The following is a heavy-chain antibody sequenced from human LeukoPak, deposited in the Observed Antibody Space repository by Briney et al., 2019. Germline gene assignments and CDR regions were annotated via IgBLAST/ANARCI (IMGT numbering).Heavy chain of an antibody. Sequence: QAGGSLRLSCAASDFSFITYAMSWVRQAPGKGLEWVSAISGSGGSTYYADSVKGRFTISRDNSKNTLYLQMNSLRAEDTAVYYCASPGGVISQYYFDYWGQGTLVTVSS. CDR3: ASPGGVISQYYFDY. J-gene: IGHJ4*02. CDR1: DFSFITYA. CDR2: ISGSGGST. V-gene: IGHV3-23*01. D-gene: IGHD3-10*01.